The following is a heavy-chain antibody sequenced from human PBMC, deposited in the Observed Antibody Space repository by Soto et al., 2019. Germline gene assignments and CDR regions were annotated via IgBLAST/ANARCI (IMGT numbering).Heavy chain of an antibody. V-gene: IGHV4-59*12. J-gene: IGHJ4*02. CDR2: IYYTGST. CDR1: GGSISGYY. CDR3: ARGKGLLWFGELSPFDY. D-gene: IGHD3-10*01. Sequence: SDTLSLTCTVSGGSISGYYWSRIRQAPGKGLEWIGYIYYTGSTNYNPSLKSRVTISVDTSKNQFSLKLSSVTAADTAVYYCARGKGLLWFGELSPFDYWGQGTLVTVSS.